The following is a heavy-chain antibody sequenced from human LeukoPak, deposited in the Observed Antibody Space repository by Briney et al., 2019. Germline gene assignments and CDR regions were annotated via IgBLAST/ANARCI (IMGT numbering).Heavy chain of an antibody. D-gene: IGHD7-27*01. CDR2: IYYSGST. CDR3: ARASLGIRKGAFDI. V-gene: IGHV4-30-4*01. J-gene: IGHJ3*02. CDR1: GGSISSGDYY. Sequence: SETLSLTCTVSGGSISSGDYYWSWIRQPPGKGLEWIGYIYYSGSTYYNPSLKSRVTISVDTSKNQFSLQLNSVTPEDTAVYYCARASLGIRKGAFDIWGQGTMVTVSS.